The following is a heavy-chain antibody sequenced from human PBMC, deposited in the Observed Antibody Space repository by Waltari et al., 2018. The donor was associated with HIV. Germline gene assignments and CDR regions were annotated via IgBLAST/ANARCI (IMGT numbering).Heavy chain of an antibody. CDR2: TYYTSKWFY. CDR3: ARGWLRDYFDY. J-gene: IGHJ4*02. V-gene: IGHV6-1*01. CDR1: GDSVSRNGGA. D-gene: IGHD5-12*01. Sequence: VQLQQSGPGLVKASQTLSLPCAISGDSVSRNGGAWNWIRQSPSRGLEWLGSTYYTSKWFYDYAVSVKSRITINPDTSKNHFSLQLNSVTLEDTAVYFCARGWLRDYFDYWGQGTLVTVSS.